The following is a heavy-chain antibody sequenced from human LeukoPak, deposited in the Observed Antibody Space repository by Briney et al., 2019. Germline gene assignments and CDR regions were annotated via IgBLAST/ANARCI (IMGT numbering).Heavy chain of an antibody. CDR3: ARVRGAAAVDY. CDR1: GFTFSSYW. D-gene: IGHD4/OR15-4a*01. CDR2: INNDGSST. V-gene: IGHV3-74*01. J-gene: IGHJ4*02. Sequence: GGSLRLSCAASGFTFSSYWMHWVRQAPGRGLVWVSRINNDGSSTSYADSVKGRFTISRDNAKNTLHLQMNSLRAEDTAVYYCARVRGAAAVDYWGQGTLVTVSS.